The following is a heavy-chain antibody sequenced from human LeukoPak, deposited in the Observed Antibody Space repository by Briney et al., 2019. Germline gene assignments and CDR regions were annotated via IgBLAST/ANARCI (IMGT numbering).Heavy chain of an antibody. CDR1: DYSISSSYY. J-gene: IGHJ2*01. Sequence: PSETLSLTCTVSDYSISSSYYWGWIRQPPGKGLEWFGIIYHSGSTYYNPSLKSRVTISVDTPKNQFSLKLSSVTAADTAVYYCARVSGRFTWYFDLWGRGTLVTVSS. V-gene: IGHV4-38-2*02. CDR2: IYHSGST. CDR3: ARVSGRFTWYFDL.